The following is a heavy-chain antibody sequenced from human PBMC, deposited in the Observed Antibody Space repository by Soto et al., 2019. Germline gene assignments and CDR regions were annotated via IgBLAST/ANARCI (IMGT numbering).Heavy chain of an antibody. CDR1: GFTFSSYG. D-gene: IGHD3-3*01. J-gene: IGHJ4*02. V-gene: IGHV3-33*01. Sequence: PGGSLRLSCAASGFTFSSYGMHWVRQAPGKGLEWVAVIWYDGSNKYYADSVKGRFTISRDNSKNTLYLQMNSLRAEDTAVYYCAREAPSIFGVVPDYWGQGTLVTVSS. CDR2: IWYDGSNK. CDR3: AREAPSIFGVVPDY.